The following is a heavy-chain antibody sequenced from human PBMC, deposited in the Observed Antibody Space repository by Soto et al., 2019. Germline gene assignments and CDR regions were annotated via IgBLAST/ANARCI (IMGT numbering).Heavy chain of an antibody. D-gene: IGHD6-13*01. CDR3: ARDQREQQLVQGYYYYYYGMDV. CDR1: GFTFSSYG. Sequence: GGSLRLSCAASGFTFSSYGMHWVRQAPGKGLEWVAVIWYDGSNKYYADSVERRFTISRDNYRNTLYLQMNSLRAEDTAVYYCARDQREQQLVQGYYYYYYGMDVWGQGTTVTVSS. CDR2: IWYDGSNK. J-gene: IGHJ6*02. V-gene: IGHV3-33*01.